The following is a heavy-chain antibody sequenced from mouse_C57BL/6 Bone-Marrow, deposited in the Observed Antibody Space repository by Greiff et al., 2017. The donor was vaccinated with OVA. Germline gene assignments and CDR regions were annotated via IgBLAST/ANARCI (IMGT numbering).Heavy chain of an antibody. CDR2: ISSGSSTI. J-gene: IGHJ1*03. CDR3: ARCYYYGSSDWYFDV. D-gene: IGHD1-1*01. V-gene: IGHV5-17*01. Sequence: EVQVVESGGGLVKPGGSLKLSCAASGFTFSDYGMHWVRQAPEKGLEWVAYISSGSSTIYYADTVKGRFTISRDNAKNTLFLQMTSLRSEDTAMYYCARCYYYGSSDWYFDVWGTGTTVTVSS. CDR1: GFTFSDYG.